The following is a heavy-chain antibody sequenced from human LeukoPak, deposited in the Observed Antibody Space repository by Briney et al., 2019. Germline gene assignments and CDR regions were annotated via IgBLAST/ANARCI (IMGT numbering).Heavy chain of an antibody. CDR1: GGSISSYY. D-gene: IGHD6-13*01. CDR3: ARRFSGSSQIDY. V-gene: IGHV4-39*01. CDR2: IYYSGST. Sequence: SETLSLTCTVSGGSISSYYWSWIRQPPGKGLEWIGNIYYSGSTYYNPSLKSRVTISVDTSKNQFSLKLRSVTAADTAVYYCARRFSGSSQIDYWGQGTLVTVS. J-gene: IGHJ4*02.